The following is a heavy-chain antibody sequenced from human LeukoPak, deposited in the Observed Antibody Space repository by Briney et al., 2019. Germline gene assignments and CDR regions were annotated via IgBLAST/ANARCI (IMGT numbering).Heavy chain of an antibody. CDR1: GGSISSGGYS. Sequence: SETLSLTCAVSGGSISSGGYSWSWIRQPPGKGLEWIGYIYHSGSTYYNPSLKSRVTISVDRSKNQFSLKLSSVTAADTAVYYRAREDDYYYGMDVWGQGTTVTVSS. V-gene: IGHV4-30-2*01. CDR3: AREDDYYYGMDV. CDR2: IYHSGST. J-gene: IGHJ6*02.